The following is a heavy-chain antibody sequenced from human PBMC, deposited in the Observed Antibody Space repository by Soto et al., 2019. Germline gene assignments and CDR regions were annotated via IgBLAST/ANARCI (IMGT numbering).Heavy chain of an antibody. Sequence: GGSLRLSCAASGFTFSSYSMNWVRQAPGKGLEWVSSISSSSSYIYYADSVKGRFTISRDNAKNSLYLQMNSLRAEDTALYYCVRYCGTTLCNGVATRTFDYWGQGTLVTVSS. CDR1: GFTFSSYS. D-gene: IGHD5-12*01. CDR3: VRYCGTTLCNGVATRTFDY. V-gene: IGHV3-21*01. CDR2: ISSSSSYI. J-gene: IGHJ4*02.